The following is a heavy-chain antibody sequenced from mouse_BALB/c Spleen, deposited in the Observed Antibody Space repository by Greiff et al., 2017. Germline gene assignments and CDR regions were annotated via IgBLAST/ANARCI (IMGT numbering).Heavy chain of an antibody. CDR1: GYSITSGYY. CDR2: ISYDGSN. D-gene: IGHD4-1*01. CDR3: ARITGLHFDY. J-gene: IGHJ2*01. V-gene: IGHV3-6*02. Sequence: EVKLQESGPGLVKPSQSLSLTCSVTGYSITSGYYWNWIRQFPGNKLEWMGYISYDGSNNYNPSLKNRISITRDTSKNQFFLKLNSVTTEDTATYYCARITGLHFDYWGQGTTLTVSS.